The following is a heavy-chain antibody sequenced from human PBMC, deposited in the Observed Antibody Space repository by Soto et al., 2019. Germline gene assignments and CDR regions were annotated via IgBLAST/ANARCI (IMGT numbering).Heavy chain of an antibody. CDR2: VIPIFGTP. J-gene: IGHJ6*02. CDR1: GGTFSTYA. CDR3: ARSQGGSSSLDIYYYYYYGMDV. Sequence: QVPLVQSGAEVKKPGSSVKVSCKAPGGTFSTYAISWVRQAPGQGLEWMGGVIPIFGTPKYAQKFQGRVTITADESTSTGYMELGSLRSEDTAVYYCARSQGGSSSLDIYYYYYYGMDVWGQGTKVTVSS. V-gene: IGHV1-69*01. D-gene: IGHD2-15*01.